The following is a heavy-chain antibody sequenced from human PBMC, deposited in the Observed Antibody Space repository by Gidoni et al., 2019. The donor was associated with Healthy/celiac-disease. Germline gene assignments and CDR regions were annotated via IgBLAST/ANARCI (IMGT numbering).Heavy chain of an antibody. Sequence: EVQLVASVGGLVNPGRSLGVSCTASGCTFGEYAMRWFRQAPGKGLELVGFIRSKAYGGKTEYAASVKGRFTISRDDSKSIAYLQMNSLKTEDTAVYYCTREWIVGANVGAPFDYWGQGTLVTVSS. CDR2: IRSKAYGGKT. CDR1: GCTFGEYA. CDR3: TREWIVGANVGAPFDY. D-gene: IGHD1-26*01. J-gene: IGHJ4*02. V-gene: IGHV3-49*05.